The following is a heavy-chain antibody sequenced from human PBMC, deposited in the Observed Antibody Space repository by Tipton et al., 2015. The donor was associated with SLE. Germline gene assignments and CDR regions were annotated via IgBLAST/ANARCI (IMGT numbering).Heavy chain of an antibody. CDR2: IYYSGST. CDR3: ARDGAQAFDY. V-gene: IGHV4-59*01. J-gene: IGHJ4*02. CDR1: GGSISSYY. Sequence: TLSLTCAVSGGSISSYYWSWIRQPPGKGLEWIGYIYYSGSTNYNPSLKSRVTISVDTSKNQFSLKLSSVTAADTAVYYCARDGAQAFDYWGQGTLVTVSS.